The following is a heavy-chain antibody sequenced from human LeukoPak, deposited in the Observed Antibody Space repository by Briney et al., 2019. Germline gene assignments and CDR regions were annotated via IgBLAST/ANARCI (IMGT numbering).Heavy chain of an antibody. V-gene: IGHV1-46*01. J-gene: IGHJ4*02. D-gene: IGHD3-10*01. Sequence: GASVKVSCKASGYTFISYYMHWVRQAPGQGLEWMGIINPSGGSTSYAQKFQGRVTMTRDTSTSTVYMELSSLRSEDTAVYYCARDRKDYYGSGSYYEFDYWGQGTLVTVSS. CDR3: ARDRKDYYGSGSYYEFDY. CDR1: GYTFISYY. CDR2: INPSGGST.